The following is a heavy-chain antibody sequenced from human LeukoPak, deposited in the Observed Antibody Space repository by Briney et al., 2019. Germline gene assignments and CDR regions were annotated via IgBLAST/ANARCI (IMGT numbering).Heavy chain of an antibody. J-gene: IGHJ4*02. CDR3: AKDTSIGKYCTSGVCSPFDY. CDR1: GFTFSSYA. V-gene: IGHV3-23*01. CDR2: ISDSGDYT. D-gene: IGHD2-8*01. Sequence: GGSLRLSCAGSGFTFSSYAMSWVRQAPGKGLGWVSAISDSGDYTYYADSVKGRFTISRDNSKNTLYLHVNSLRAEDTAVYYCAKDTSIGKYCTSGVCSPFDYWGQGTLVTVSS.